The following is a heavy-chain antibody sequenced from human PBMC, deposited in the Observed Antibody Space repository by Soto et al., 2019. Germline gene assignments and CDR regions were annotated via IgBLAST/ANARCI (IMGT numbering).Heavy chain of an antibody. CDR1: GGAFRGYY. CDR2: INDSGST. Sequence: QVQLQQGGAGLLKPSETLSLTCAVYGGAFRGYYWSWIRQPPGKGLEWLGEINDSGSTNYNPSLKNQISTTPDSPKKEITLRLLSVSAADTPVYYCARESGNYTSGDRCSPFGPWG. D-gene: IGHD2-21*02. CDR3: ARESGNYTSGDRCSPFGP. J-gene: IGHJ6*01. V-gene: IGHV4-34*01.